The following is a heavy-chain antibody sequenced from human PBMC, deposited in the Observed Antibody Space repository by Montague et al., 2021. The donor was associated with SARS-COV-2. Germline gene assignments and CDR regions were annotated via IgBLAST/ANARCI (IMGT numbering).Heavy chain of an antibody. CDR1: GGSFSGYY. CDR2: INHSGST. J-gene: IGHJ5*02. D-gene: IGHD6-13*01. Sequence: SETLSLTCAVYGGSFSGYYWSWIRQPPGKGLEWIGEINHSGSTNYNPSLKGRVTISVDTSKNQFSLKLSSVTAADTAVYYCARGRYSSSWYGRKNWFDPWGQGTLVTVPS. CDR3: ARGRYSSSWYGRKNWFDP. V-gene: IGHV4-34*01.